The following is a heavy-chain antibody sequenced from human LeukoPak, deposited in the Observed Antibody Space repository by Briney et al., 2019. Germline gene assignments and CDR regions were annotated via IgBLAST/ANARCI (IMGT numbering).Heavy chain of an antibody. V-gene: IGHV4-39*01. J-gene: IGHJ4*01. CDR2: MYYSGST. CDR3: ARISIVVVPAYFDY. Sequence: SEILSLTCTVSGGSISSSSYHWGWIRQPPGKGLEWIGSMYYSGSTYYNPSLKSRVTVSVDTSKNQFSLNLSSVTAADTAVYYCARISIVVVPAYFDYWGHGTLVTVSS. CDR1: GGSISSSSYH. D-gene: IGHD2-2*01.